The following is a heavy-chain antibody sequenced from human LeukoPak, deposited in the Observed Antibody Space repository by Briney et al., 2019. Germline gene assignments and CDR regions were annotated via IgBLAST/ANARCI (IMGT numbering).Heavy chain of an antibody. CDR2: IRQAGSEK. V-gene: IGHV3-7*01. D-gene: IGHD2-21*02. Sequence: GGPLRLSCAASGFTFSSYWMSWVRQAPGKGLEWVANIRQAGSEKNYVDSVKGRFTISRDNAKNSLYLQMDSLRAEDTAVYYCATDRDNSDWQKRFDYWGQGTLVTVSS. CDR1: GFTFSSYW. J-gene: IGHJ4*02. CDR3: ATDRDNSDWQKRFDY.